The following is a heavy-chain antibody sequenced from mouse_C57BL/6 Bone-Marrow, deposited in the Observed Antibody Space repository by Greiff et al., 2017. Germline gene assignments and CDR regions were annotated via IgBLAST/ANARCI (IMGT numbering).Heavy chain of an antibody. V-gene: IGHV5-9*01. J-gene: IGHJ4*01. CDR2: ISGGGGNT. D-gene: IGHD1-1*01. Sequence: EVKLVESGGGLVKPGGSLKLSCAASGFTFSSYTMSWVRQTPEKRLEWVATISGGGGNTYYPDSVKGRFTISRDNAKNTLYLQMSSLRSEDTALYYCARRVVDAMDYWGQGTSVTVSS. CDR1: GFTFSSYT. CDR3: ARRVVDAMDY.